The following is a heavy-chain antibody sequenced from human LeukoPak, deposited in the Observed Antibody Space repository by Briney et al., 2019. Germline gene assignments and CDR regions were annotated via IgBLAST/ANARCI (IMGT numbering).Heavy chain of an antibody. CDR3: ARVGWLRFYYYGMDV. Sequence: PSETLSLTCAVYGGSFSGYYWSWIRQPPGKGLEWIGEINHSGSTNYNPSLKSRVTISVDTSKNQLSLKLSSVTAADTAVYYCARVGWLRFYYYGMDVWGQGTTVTVSS. CDR1: GGSFSGYY. V-gene: IGHV4-34*01. CDR2: INHSGST. J-gene: IGHJ6*02. D-gene: IGHD5-12*01.